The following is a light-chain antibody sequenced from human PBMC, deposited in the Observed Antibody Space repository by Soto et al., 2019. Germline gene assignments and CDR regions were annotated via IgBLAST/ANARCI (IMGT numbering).Light chain of an antibody. V-gene: IGKV3-11*01. CDR1: QSVSSY. CDR3: QQRKKWPTT. Sequence: EVVLTQSPATLSFSPGERATLSCRASQSVSSYLAWYQQKPGQVPRLLLYDVSNRATGIPARFSGSGSGTDFTLTISSLEPEDFAVYYCQQRKKWPTTLGQGTRLEIK. J-gene: IGKJ5*01. CDR2: DVS.